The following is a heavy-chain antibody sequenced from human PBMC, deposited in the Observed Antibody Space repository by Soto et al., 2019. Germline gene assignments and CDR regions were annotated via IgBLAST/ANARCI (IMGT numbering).Heavy chain of an antibody. CDR1: GYTFTSYD. V-gene: IGHV1-8*01. Sequence: QLQLVQSGAEVKKPGASVKVSCKASGYTFTSYDINWVRQATGQGLEWMVWMNPNSGNTGYAQKFQGRVTMTRNTSISKAYMVRRSLRSEDTAVYYCAIGGVFFFAAPTNPFDEWGQGTLVTVSS. D-gene: IGHD3-10*01. CDR2: MNPNSGNT. J-gene: IGHJ4*02. CDR3: AIGGVFFFAAPTNPFDE.